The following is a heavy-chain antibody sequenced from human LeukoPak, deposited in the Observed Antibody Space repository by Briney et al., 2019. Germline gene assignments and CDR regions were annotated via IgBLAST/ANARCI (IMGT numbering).Heavy chain of an antibody. CDR2: INPSGGST. CDR3: ARDSCSGGSCYSMMNWFDP. Sequence: ASVKVSCKASGYTFTSYYMNWVRQAPGQGLEWMRIINPSGGSTNYAQKFQGRVTITADESTSTAYMELSSLRSEDTAVYYCARDSCSGGSCYSMMNWFDPWGQGTLVTVSS. CDR1: GYTFTSYY. V-gene: IGHV1-46*01. J-gene: IGHJ5*02. D-gene: IGHD2-15*01.